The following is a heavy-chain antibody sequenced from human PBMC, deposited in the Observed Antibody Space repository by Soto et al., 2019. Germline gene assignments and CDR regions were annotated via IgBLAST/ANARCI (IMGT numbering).Heavy chain of an antibody. J-gene: IGHJ6*02. V-gene: IGHV3-48*01. Sequence: EVQLVESGGGLVQPGGSLRLSCAASGFTFSSYSMNWVRQAPGKGLEWVSYISSSSSTIYYADSVKGRFTISRDNAKNSLYLQMNILRAEDTAVYYCAREGYYYYYGMDVWGQGTTVTVSS. CDR2: ISSSSSTI. CDR3: AREGYYYYYGMDV. CDR1: GFTFSSYS.